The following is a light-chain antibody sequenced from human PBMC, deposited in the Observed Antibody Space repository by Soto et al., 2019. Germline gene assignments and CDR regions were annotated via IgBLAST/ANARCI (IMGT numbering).Light chain of an antibody. CDR2: EGS. V-gene: IGLV2-23*01. Sequence: QSALTQPASVSGSPGQSITISCTGTSSDVGSYNLVSWYQQHPGKAPKLMISEGSVRPSGVSNRFSGSKSGNTASLTISGLQAEDEAHYYCSSYAGSNTLLFGGGTKVTVL. J-gene: IGLJ2*01. CDR3: SSYAGSNTLL. CDR1: SSDVGSYNL.